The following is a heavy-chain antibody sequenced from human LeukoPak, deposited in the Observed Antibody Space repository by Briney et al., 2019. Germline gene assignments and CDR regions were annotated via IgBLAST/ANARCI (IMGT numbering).Heavy chain of an antibody. Sequence: GGSLRLSCAASGFTFSSYGMYWVRQAPGKGLEWVSSISSSSSYIYYADSVKGRFTISRDNAKNSLYLQMNSLRAEDTADYYCARGGSRAIFGVVTADVWGKGTTVTVSS. CDR3: ARGGSRAIFGVVTADV. CDR1: GFTFSSYG. J-gene: IGHJ6*04. V-gene: IGHV3-21*01. D-gene: IGHD3-3*01. CDR2: ISSSSSYI.